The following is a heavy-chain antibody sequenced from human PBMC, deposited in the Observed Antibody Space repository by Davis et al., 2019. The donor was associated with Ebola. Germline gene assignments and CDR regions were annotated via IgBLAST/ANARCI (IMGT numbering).Heavy chain of an antibody. Sequence: GESLKISCAASGFTFSSYWMSWVRQAPGKGLEWVAVISYDGSDKYYAESVKGRFTISRDNSKNTLYLQMNSLRAEDTAVYYCAKGLLQSLYGMDVWGQETTVTVSS. D-gene: IGHD6-19*01. CDR1: GFTFSSYW. CDR2: ISYDGSDK. CDR3: AKGLLQSLYGMDV. J-gene: IGHJ6*02. V-gene: IGHV3-30*18.